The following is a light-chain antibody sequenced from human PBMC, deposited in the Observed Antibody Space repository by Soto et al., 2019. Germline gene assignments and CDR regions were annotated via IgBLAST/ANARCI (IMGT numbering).Light chain of an antibody. CDR2: DAS. CDR3: QQYGRSPRT. J-gene: IGKJ2*02. CDR1: QSVSSSY. Sequence: EIVLTRSPGTLSLSPGERATLSCRASQSVSSSYLAWYQQKPGQAPRLLMSDASTRATGIPDRFSGSGSGTDFTLTINRLEPDDFAVYYCQQYGRSPRTFGQGTKLEIQ. V-gene: IGKV3-20*01.